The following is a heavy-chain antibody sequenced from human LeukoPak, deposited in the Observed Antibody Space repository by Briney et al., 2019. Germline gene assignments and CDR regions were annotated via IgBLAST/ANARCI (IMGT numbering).Heavy chain of an antibody. J-gene: IGHJ4*02. V-gene: IGHV3-48*03. D-gene: IGHD2-2*01. CDR3: AKGGGYCSSTSCSYYFDY. Sequence: GGSLRLSCAASGFTFSSYEMNWVRQAPGKGLEWVSYISSSGSTIYYADSVKGRFTISRDNSKNTLYLQMNSLRAEDTAVYYCAKGGGYCSSTSCSYYFDYWGQGTLVTVSS. CDR1: GFTFSSYE. CDR2: ISSSGSTI.